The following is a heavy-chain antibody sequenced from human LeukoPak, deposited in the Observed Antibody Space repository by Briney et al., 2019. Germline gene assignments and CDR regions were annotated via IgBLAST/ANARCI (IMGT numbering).Heavy chain of an antibody. Sequence: ASVKVSCKASGYTFTSYYMHCVRQAPGQGLEWMGIINPSGGSTSYAQKFQGRVTMTRDTSTSTVYMELSRMRSEDTAVYYCGRDNIVVVVAATRYYFDYWGQGTLVTVSS. V-gene: IGHV1-46*01. D-gene: IGHD2-15*01. CDR2: INPSGGST. J-gene: IGHJ4*02. CDR3: GRDNIVVVVAATRYYFDY. CDR1: GYTFTSYY.